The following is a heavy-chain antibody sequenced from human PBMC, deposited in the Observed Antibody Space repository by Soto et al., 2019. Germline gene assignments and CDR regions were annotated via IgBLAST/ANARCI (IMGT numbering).Heavy chain of an antibody. D-gene: IGHD4-17*01. CDR3: ARGPTVTGYYYSLDV. CDR2: IYYSGST. CDR1: GGSISTYY. J-gene: IGHJ6*03. Sequence: ETLSLTCTVSGGSISTYYWSWIRQPPGKGLEWIGNIYYSGSTYHNPSLKSRVTISIDTSKSQFSLKLSSVTAADTAVYYCARGPTVTGYYYSLDVWGKGTTVTVSS. V-gene: IGHV4-59*01.